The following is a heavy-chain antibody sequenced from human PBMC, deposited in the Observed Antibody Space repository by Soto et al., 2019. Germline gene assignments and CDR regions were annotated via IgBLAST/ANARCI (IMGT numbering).Heavy chain of an antibody. J-gene: IGHJ4*02. Sequence: ASVKVSCKASGYTFNKYDITWVRQAPGQGLEWLGLISPNSGRPSYAQKFEGRVTMTTVYMDLSSLRSEDTALYYCAKDIGFQQHLFVFDNWGQGTLVTVSS. V-gene: IGHV1-8*01. D-gene: IGHD6-13*01. CDR1: GYTFNKYD. CDR2: ISPNSGRP. CDR3: AKDIGFQQHLFVFDN.